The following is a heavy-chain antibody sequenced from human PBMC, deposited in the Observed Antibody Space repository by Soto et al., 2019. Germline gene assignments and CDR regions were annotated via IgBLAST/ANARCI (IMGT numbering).Heavy chain of an antibody. Sequence: GGSLRLSCAASGFTFSSYSMNWVRQAPGKGLEWVSSISSSSSYIYYADSVKGRFTISRDNAKNSLYLQMNGLRAEDTAVYYCARASVHNDAFDIWGQGTMVTVSS. CDR2: ISSSSSYI. D-gene: IGHD6-6*01. J-gene: IGHJ3*02. CDR3: ARASVHNDAFDI. V-gene: IGHV3-21*01. CDR1: GFTFSSYS.